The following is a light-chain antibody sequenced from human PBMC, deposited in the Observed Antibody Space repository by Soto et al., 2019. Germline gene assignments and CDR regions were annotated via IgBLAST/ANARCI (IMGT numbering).Light chain of an antibody. CDR1: RSIASSY. Sequence: ELVLTQSPGTLSLSPGERATLSCRASRSIASSYLAWYQQRPGQAPRLLVSGTSTRATGIPDRFSGSGSGTDFTLTISRLEPEDFATYYCQQLNSYLFTFGPGTKVDIK. J-gene: IGKJ3*01. CDR3: QQLNSYLFT. V-gene: IGKV3-20*01. CDR2: GTS.